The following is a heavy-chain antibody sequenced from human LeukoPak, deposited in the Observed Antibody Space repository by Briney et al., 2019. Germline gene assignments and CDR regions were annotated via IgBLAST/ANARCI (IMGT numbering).Heavy chain of an antibody. CDR3: AHGAMYQLDY. D-gene: IGHD2-2*01. Sequence: GGSLRLSCAASGITFSSYGMSWVRQAPGKGLEWVSGIIGGGGSTYYADSVKGRFTISGDNSRNTLFLQMNSLRAEDTAVYYCAHGAMYQLDYWGQGTLVTVSS. CDR2: IIGGGGST. V-gene: IGHV3-23*01. CDR1: GITFSSYG. J-gene: IGHJ4*02.